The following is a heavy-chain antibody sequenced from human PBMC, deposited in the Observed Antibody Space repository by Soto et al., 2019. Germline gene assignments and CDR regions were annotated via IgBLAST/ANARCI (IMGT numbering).Heavy chain of an antibody. Sequence: GGSLRLSCAASGFTVSSNYMSWVRQAPGKGLEWVSVIYSGGSTYYADSVKGRFTISRDNSKNTLYLQMNSLRAEDTAVYYCASRSPEAAAGPFDYWGQGTLVTVSS. D-gene: IGHD6-13*01. CDR2: IYSGGST. CDR1: GFTVSSNY. J-gene: IGHJ4*02. V-gene: IGHV3-53*01. CDR3: ASRSPEAAAGPFDY.